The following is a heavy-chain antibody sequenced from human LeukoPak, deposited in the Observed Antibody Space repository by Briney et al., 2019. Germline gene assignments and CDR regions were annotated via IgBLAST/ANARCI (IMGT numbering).Heavy chain of an antibody. J-gene: IGHJ5*02. D-gene: IGHD3-22*01. Sequence: SETLSLTCSVSGGSIRSSSYYWGWLRQPPGTGLEWIGTIYYSGSSYYNPSLESRVTISVDTSKNQFSLKLISVTAADTAVYYCATLSSGYPSWFDPWGQGTLVTVSS. CDR3: ATLSSGYPSWFDP. V-gene: IGHV4-39*01. CDR2: IYYSGSS. CDR1: GGSIRSSSYY.